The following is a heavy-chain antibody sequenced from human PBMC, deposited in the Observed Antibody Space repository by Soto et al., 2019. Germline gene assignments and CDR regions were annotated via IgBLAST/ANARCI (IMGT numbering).Heavy chain of an antibody. D-gene: IGHD2-2*01. CDR2: IYDSGST. J-gene: IGHJ6*02. V-gene: IGHV4-59*08. CDR1: GGSTSSSY. Sequence: SETLSLTCTVSGGSTSSSYWSWIRQPPGKGLEWIGYIYDSGSTYYNSSLKSRVTMSVDTSKNQFSLKLSSVTAADTAVYYCARHVPYCSDTSHCAYGMDVWGQGTTVTVSS. CDR3: ARHVPYCSDTSHCAYGMDV.